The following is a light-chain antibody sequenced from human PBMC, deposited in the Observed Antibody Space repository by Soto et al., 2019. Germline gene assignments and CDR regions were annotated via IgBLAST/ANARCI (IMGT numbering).Light chain of an antibody. CDR3: QQYHIWPPQYT. CDR2: GAS. J-gene: IGKJ2*01. V-gene: IGKV3-15*01. CDR1: QTISSN. Sequence: EIVMTQSPATLSVSPGERATLSCRASQTISSNLAWYQQKPGQAPRLLIHGASTRAAGVPARFSGSGSGTDFTLTITSLQSADFAAYYCQQYHIWPPQYTFGQGTQLQIK.